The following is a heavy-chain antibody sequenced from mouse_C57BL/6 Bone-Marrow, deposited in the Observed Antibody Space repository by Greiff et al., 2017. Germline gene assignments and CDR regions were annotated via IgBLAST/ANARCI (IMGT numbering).Heavy chain of an antibody. V-gene: IGHV1-81*01. CDR3: ARGDYGSPLAMDY. D-gene: IGHD1-1*01. CDR1: GYTFTSYG. CDR2: IYPSSGNT. Sequence: VQLVESGAELARPGASVKLSCKASGYTFTSYGISWVKQRTGQGLEWIGEIYPSSGNTYYNEKFKGKATLTADKSSSTAYMELRSLTSEDSAVYFCARGDYGSPLAMDYWGQGTSVTVSS. J-gene: IGHJ4*01.